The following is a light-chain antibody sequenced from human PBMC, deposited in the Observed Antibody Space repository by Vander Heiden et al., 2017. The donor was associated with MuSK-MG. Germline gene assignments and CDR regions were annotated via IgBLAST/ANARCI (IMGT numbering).Light chain of an antibody. CDR3: QAWDSSTAV. V-gene: IGLV3-1*01. J-gene: IGLJ2*01. Sequence: SYELTQPPSVSVSPGQTASITCSGAKLGDKFACWYQQKPGQSPVRVIYQDSKRPSGIPERFSGSNSGKTATLTISGTQAMDEADYYCQAWDSSTAVFGGGTKLTVL. CDR1: KLGDKF. CDR2: QDS.